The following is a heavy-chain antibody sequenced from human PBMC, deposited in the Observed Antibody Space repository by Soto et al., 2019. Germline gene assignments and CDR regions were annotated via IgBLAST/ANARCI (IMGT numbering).Heavy chain of an antibody. D-gene: IGHD2-2*01. Sequence: SETLSLTCAVYGGSFSGYYWTWIRQTPGKGLEWIGEIHHSGRTNYNPSLKSRVSISADTSKTQFSLNLTSVTAADTAVYYCARGECSSNYCFTRWAFDIWGKGTAVTVSS. J-gene: IGHJ3*02. CDR3: ARGECSSNYCFTRWAFDI. CDR2: IHHSGRT. V-gene: IGHV4-34*01. CDR1: GGSFSGYY.